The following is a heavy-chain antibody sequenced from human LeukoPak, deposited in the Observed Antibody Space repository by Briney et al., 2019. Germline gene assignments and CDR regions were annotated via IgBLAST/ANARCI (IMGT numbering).Heavy chain of an antibody. D-gene: IGHD4-17*01. Sequence: ASVKVSCKASGYTFTSYGISWVRQAPGQGLEWMGWISGYNGNTNYARKPQGRVTMTTDTSTSTAYMDLRSLRSDDTAVYYCGRDRKGDDYGDGPSRAFDIWGQGTMVTVSS. CDR2: ISGYNGNT. CDR1: GYTFTSYG. CDR3: GRDRKGDDYGDGPSRAFDI. V-gene: IGHV1-18*01. J-gene: IGHJ3*02.